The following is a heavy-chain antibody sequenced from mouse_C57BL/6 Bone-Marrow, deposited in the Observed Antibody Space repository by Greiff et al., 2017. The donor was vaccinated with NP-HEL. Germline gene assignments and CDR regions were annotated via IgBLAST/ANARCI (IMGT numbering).Heavy chain of an antibody. CDR1: GYTFTSYW. J-gene: IGHJ3*01. CDR3: ARTGYGGFAY. Sequence: QVQLQQPGAELVKPGASVKMSCKASGYTFTSYWITWVKQRPGQGLEWIGDIYPGSGSTNYHEKFKSKATLPVDTSSSTAYMRLSSLTSEDSAVYYGARTGYGGFAYWGQGTLVTVSA. CDR2: IYPGSGST. V-gene: IGHV1-55*01. D-gene: IGHD2-2*01.